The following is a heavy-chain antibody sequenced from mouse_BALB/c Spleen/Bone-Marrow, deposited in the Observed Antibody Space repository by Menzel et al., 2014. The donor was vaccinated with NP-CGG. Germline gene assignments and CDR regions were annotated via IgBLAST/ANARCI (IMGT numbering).Heavy chain of an antibody. CDR1: GFTFSSFG. J-gene: IGHJ4*01. V-gene: IGHV5-17*02. CDR2: ISGGSSII. Sequence: EVKLVESGGGLVQPGGSRKLSCAASGFTFSSFGMHWVRQAPEKGLEGVAYISGGSSIIYYADTVKGRFTISRDNPKNTLFLQMTSLRSEDTAIYYCARKDYFGYAAMDYWGQGTSVTVSS. D-gene: IGHD1-2*01. CDR3: ARKDYFGYAAMDY.